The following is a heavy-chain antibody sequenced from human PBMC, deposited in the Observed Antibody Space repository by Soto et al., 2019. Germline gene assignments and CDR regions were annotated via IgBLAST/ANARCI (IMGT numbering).Heavy chain of an antibody. CDR2: IYYSGST. CDR3: ARGRNYYDSSGYEYYFDY. V-gene: IGHV4-59*01. D-gene: IGHD3-22*01. J-gene: IGHJ4*02. Sequence: SETLSLTCTVSGGSISSYYWSWIRQPPGKGPEWIGYIYYSGSTNYNPSLKSRVTISVDTSKNQFSLKLSSVTAADTAVYYCARGRNYYDSSGYEYYFDYWGQGTLVYVSS. CDR1: GGSISSYY.